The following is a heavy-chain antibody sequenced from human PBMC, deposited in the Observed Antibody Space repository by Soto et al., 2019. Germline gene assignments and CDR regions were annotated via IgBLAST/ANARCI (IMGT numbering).Heavy chain of an antibody. CDR2: IYHSGST. Sequence: SETLSLTCAVSGGSISSDTWWSWVRQPPGKGLEWIGEIYHSGSTNFNPSLKSRVTFSIDKSKNQFSLNLSSVTAADTAVYYCARGSYYCGTSGYSNSIDYWGQGTLVTVSS. V-gene: IGHV4-4*02. CDR3: ARGSYYCGTSGYSNSIDY. D-gene: IGHD3-22*01. CDR1: GGSISSDTW. J-gene: IGHJ4*02.